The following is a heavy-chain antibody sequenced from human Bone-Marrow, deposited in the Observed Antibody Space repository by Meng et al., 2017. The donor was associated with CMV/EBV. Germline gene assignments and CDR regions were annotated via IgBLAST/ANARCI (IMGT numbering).Heavy chain of an antibody. CDR2: ISAYNGNT. Sequence: ASVKVSCKASGYTFTSYGISWVRQAPGQGLEWMGWISAYNGNTNYAQKLQGRVTMTTDTSTSTAYMELSSLRSEDTAVYYCAAGRDGYTFQHWGQGTLVTVSS. J-gene: IGHJ1*01. CDR1: GYTFTSYG. CDR3: AAGRDGYTFQH. V-gene: IGHV1-18*01. D-gene: IGHD5-24*01.